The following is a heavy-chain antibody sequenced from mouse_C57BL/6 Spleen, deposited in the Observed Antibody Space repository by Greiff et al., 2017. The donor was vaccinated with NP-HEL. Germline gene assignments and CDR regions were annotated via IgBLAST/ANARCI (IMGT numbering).Heavy chain of an antibody. CDR3: ARHMVTTDWYFDV. J-gene: IGHJ1*03. Sequence: EVKLVESGGDLVKPGGSLKLSCAASGFTFSSYGMSWVRQTPDKRLEWVATISSGGSYTYYPDSVKGRFTISRDNAKNTLYLQMSSLKSEDTAMDYCARHMVTTDWYFDVWGTGTTVTVSS. V-gene: IGHV5-6*01. CDR2: ISSGGSYT. D-gene: IGHD2-2*01. CDR1: GFTFSSYG.